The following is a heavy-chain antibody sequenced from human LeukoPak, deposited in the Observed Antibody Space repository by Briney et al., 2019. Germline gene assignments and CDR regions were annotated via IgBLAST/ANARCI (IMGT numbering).Heavy chain of an antibody. CDR3: AKSSGYYPNWFDP. CDR2: INIDGSRT. V-gene: IGHV3-74*01. D-gene: IGHD3-3*01. J-gene: IGHJ5*02. Sequence: PGGSLRLSCAGSGFTFSNYWVHWVRQAPGKGLVWVSRINIDGSRTDYADSVKGRFTISRDNSKNTLYLQMNSLRAEDTAVYYCAKSSGYYPNWFDPWGQGTLVTVSS. CDR1: GFTFSNYW.